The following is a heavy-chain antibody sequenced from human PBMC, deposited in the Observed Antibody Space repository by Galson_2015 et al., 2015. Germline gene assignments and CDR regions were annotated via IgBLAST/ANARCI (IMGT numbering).Heavy chain of an antibody. J-gene: IGHJ6*03. CDR3: AKGYYCYMDV. V-gene: IGHV3-30*18. CDR1: GFTFRSYG. D-gene: IGHD3-10*01. CDR2: ISDNGGNK. Sequence: SLRLSCAASGFTFRSYGMHWVRQAPGKGLEWVAFISDNGGNKYYVDSVKGRFTISRDNSKNTMDLQMSSLRAEDTAAYYCAKGYYCYMDVWGKGTTVTVSS.